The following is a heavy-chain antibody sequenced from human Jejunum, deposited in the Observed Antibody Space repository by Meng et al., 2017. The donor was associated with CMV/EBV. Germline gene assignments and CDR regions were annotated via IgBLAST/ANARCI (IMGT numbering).Heavy chain of an antibody. J-gene: IGHJ1*01. V-gene: IGHV3-21*02. Sequence: EVQLVESGGGLVKPGGRLRLSCEACGVNLNSYTMKWVRQAPGRGLEWVSSISPESNYIYYTESVRGRFTISRDNAKNSLYLEMNSLRAEDTAVYYCARGYYYDTSGYYVEYFQHWGQGTLVTVSS. D-gene: IGHD3-22*01. CDR3: ARGYYYDTSGYYVEYFQH. CDR1: GVNLNSYT. CDR2: ISPESNYI.